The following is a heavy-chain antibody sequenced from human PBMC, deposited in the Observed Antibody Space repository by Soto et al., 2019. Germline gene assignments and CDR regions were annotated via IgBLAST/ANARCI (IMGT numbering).Heavy chain of an antibody. Sequence: QVQLVQSGAEVKKPGASVKVSCKASGYTLTTYSMHWVRQAPGQRLEWMGWMNPLNGDTKYSQRFQGRLTIIRDTSASTAYMELSSLRSEDTAIYYCTRGNSRAFDIWGRGTMVIVSS. CDR1: GYTLTTYS. J-gene: IGHJ3*02. CDR2: MNPLNGDT. V-gene: IGHV1-3*01. D-gene: IGHD4-4*01. CDR3: TRGNSRAFDI.